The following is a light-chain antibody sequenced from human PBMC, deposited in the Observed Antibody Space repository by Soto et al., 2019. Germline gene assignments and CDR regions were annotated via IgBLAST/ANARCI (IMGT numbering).Light chain of an antibody. Sequence: EIVLTQSPGTLSLSPGERATLSCRASQSLSKNYLACYQHKPCQAPRLHIHYASNRATGIPDRFSGSGSGTDFTLTISSLEPEDSAVYYCQQCVTAPLSFGPGTKVGI. J-gene: IGKJ1*01. CDR2: YAS. CDR3: QQCVTAPLS. V-gene: IGKV3-20*01. CDR1: QSLSKNY.